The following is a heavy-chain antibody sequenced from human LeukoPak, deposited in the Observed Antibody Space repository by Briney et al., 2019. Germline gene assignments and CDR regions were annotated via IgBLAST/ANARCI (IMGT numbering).Heavy chain of an antibody. CDR1: GFTFSSYS. D-gene: IGHD6-6*01. CDR2: ISSSSSYI. J-gene: IGHJ4*02. CDR3: ARDCIAARCY. Sequence: GGSLRRSCAASGFTFSSYSMNWVRQAPGKGLEWVSSISSSSSYIYYADSVKGRFTISRDNAKNSLYLQMNSLRAEDTAVYYCARDCIAARCYWGQGTLVTVSS. V-gene: IGHV3-21*01.